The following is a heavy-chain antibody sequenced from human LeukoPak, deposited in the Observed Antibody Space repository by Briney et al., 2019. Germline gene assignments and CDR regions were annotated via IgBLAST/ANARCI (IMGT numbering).Heavy chain of an antibody. J-gene: IGHJ6*03. CDR3: ARLKYQLLLGYMDV. D-gene: IGHD2-2*01. Sequence: SETLSLTCAVSGYSISSGYYWGWIRQPPGKGLEWIGSIYHSGSTYYNPSLKSRVTISVDTSKNQFSLKLSSVTAADTAMYYCARLKYQLLLGYMDVWGKGTTVTVSS. CDR2: IYHSGST. CDR1: GYSISSGYY. V-gene: IGHV4-38-2*01.